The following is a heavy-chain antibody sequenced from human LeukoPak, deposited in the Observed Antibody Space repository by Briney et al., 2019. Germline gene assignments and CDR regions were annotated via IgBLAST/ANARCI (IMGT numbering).Heavy chain of an antibody. CDR3: ARDYYGSGSVDY. CDR2: IYYSGST. D-gene: IGHD3-10*01. CDR1: GGSISSGGYS. V-gene: IGHV4-30-4*07. J-gene: IGHJ4*02. Sequence: SETLSLTCAVSGGSISSGGYSWSWIRQPPGKGLEWIGYIYYSGSTYYNPSLKSRVTISVDTSKNQFSLKLSSVTAADTAVYYCARDYYGSGSVDYWGQGTLVTVSS.